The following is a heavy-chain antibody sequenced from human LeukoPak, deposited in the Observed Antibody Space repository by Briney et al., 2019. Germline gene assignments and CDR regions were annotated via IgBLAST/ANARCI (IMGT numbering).Heavy chain of an antibody. Sequence: PGGSLRLSCAASGFTFSSYAMHWVRQAPGKGLEGVAVISYDGSNKYYADSVKGRFTISRDNSKNTLYLQMNSMRAEDTAVYYSARDPASAGWFDPWGQGTLVTVSS. J-gene: IGHJ5*02. CDR1: GFTFSSYA. CDR2: ISYDGSNK. V-gene: IGHV3-30-3*01. CDR3: ARDPASAGWFDP.